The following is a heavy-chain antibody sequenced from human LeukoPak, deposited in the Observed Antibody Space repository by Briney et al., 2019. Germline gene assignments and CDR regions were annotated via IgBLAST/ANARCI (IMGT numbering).Heavy chain of an antibody. D-gene: IGHD3-10*01. CDR1: GFTFSSYE. Sequence: PGGSLRLSCAASGFTFSSYEMNWVRQAPGKGLEWVSYISSSGSTIYYADSVKGRFTISRDNAKNSLYLQMNSLRAEDTAVYYCARGFGFGELLYSPWFDPWGQGTLVTVSS. V-gene: IGHV3-48*03. J-gene: IGHJ5*02. CDR3: ARGFGFGELLYSPWFDP. CDR2: ISSSGSTI.